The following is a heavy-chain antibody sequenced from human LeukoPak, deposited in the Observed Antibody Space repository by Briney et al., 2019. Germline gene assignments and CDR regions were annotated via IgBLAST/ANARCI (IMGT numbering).Heavy chain of an antibody. CDR2: ISWNSGSI. V-gene: IGHV3-9*01. CDR3: AKDRSYGSGSYYNELDY. D-gene: IGHD3-10*01. J-gene: IGHJ4*02. CDR1: GFTFDDYA. Sequence: GGPLRLSCAASGFTFDDYAMHWVRQAPGKGLEWVSGISWNSGSIGYADSVKGRFTISRDNAKNSLHLQMNSLRAEDTALYYCAKDRSYGSGSYYNELDYWGQGTLVTVSS.